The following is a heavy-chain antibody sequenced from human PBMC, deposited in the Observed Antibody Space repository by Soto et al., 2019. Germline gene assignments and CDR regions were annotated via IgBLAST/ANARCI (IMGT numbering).Heavy chain of an antibody. J-gene: IGHJ4*02. V-gene: IGHV3-30-3*01. CDR3: ARDRNYYGSSGYLC. D-gene: IGHD3-22*01. CDR1: GFTFSSYD. CDR2: ISYDGSNK. Sequence: QVQLVESGGGVVQPGRSLRLSCAASGFTFSSYDMHWVRQAPGKGLEWVAVISYDGSNKYYADSVKGRFTISRDNSKNTLYLQMNSLRAEDTAVYYCARDRNYYGSSGYLCWGQGTLVTVSS.